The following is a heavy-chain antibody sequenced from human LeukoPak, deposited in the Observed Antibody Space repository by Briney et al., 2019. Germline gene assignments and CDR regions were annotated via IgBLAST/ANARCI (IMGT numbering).Heavy chain of an antibody. D-gene: IGHD2-15*01. V-gene: IGHV3-48*03. CDR3: ARGQCSGGGCSIDY. J-gene: IGHJ4*02. Sequence: PAGSLRLSCAAPGFTFSSYEMNWVRQPPGKGLEWVSYISSSGSSIYYADSVMGRSTISRDNAKNSLYLQMNSLRAEDTAVYYCARGQCSGGGCSIDYWGQATLVTVSS. CDR1: GFTFSSYE. CDR2: ISSSGSSI.